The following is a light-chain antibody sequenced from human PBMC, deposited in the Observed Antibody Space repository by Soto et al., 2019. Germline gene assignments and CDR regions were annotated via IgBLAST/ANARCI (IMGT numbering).Light chain of an antibody. CDR1: QVITNY. J-gene: IGKJ2*01. Sequence: DIQMTQSPSSLSASVGDRVTITCRASQVITNYLAWYQQKPGQAPRLLIYRASIRATGVPARFSGSGSGTEFTLTISGLQSEDVSIYFCQHYNFWPHSFGQGTKVDIK. CDR3: QHYNFWPHS. V-gene: IGKV1-27*01. CDR2: RAS.